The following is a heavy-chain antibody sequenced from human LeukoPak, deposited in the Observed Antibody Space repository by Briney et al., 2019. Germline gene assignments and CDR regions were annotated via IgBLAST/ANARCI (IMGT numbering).Heavy chain of an antibody. J-gene: IGHJ4*02. CDR3: ARDRKPTVTTWDY. CDR2: ISSSSSTI. Sequence: GGSLRLSCAASGFTFSDYYMSWIRQAPGKGLEGVSYISSSSSTIYYADSVKGRFTISRDNAKNSLYLQMNSLRGEDTAVYYCARDRKPTVTTWDYWGQGTLVTVSS. CDR1: GFTFSDYY. V-gene: IGHV3-11*01. D-gene: IGHD4-17*01.